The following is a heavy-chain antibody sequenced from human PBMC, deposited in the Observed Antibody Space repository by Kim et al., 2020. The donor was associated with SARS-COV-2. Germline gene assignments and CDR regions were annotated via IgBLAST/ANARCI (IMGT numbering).Heavy chain of an antibody. D-gene: IGHD6-13*01. J-gene: IGHJ4*02. CDR2: ISSSSSYI. V-gene: IGHV3-21*01. CDR3: ARDSRSNWYFDY. Sequence: GGSLRLSCAASGFTFSSYSMNWVRQAPGKGLEWVSSISSSSSYIYYADSVKGRFTISRDNAKNSLYLQMNSLRAEDTAVYYCARDSRSNWYFDYWGQGTLVTVSS. CDR1: GFTFSSYS.